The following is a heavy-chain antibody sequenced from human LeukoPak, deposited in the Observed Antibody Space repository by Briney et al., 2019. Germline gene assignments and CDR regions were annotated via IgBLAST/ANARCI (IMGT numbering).Heavy chain of an antibody. CDR1: GGTFSSYA. D-gene: IGHD3-22*01. V-gene: IGHV1-69*05. CDR2: IIPIFGTA. Sequence: SVKVSCKASGGTFSSYAISWVRQAPGQGLEWMGRIIPIFGTANYAQKFQGRVTITTDESTSTAYMELSGLRSEDTAVYYCARDYYYDSSGYNPWGQGTLVTVSS. J-gene: IGHJ5*02. CDR3: ARDYYYDSSGYNP.